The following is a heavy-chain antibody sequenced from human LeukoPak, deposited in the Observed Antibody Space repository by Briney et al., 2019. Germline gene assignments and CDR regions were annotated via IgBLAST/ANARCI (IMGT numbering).Heavy chain of an antibody. D-gene: IGHD1-26*01. CDR1: GGSISSYY. J-gene: IGHJ6*03. Sequence: PSETLSLTCNVSGGSISSYYWSWIRQPPGKGLEWIGYIYYSGSTNYNPSLKSRVTISVDTSKNQFSLKLSSVTAADTAVYYCARGRSGSYDYYYYYMDVWGKGTTVTISS. CDR2: IYYSGST. CDR3: ARGRSGSYDYYYYYMDV. V-gene: IGHV4-59*01.